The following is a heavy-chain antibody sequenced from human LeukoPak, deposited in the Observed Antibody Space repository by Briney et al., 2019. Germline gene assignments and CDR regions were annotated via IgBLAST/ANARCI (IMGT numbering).Heavy chain of an antibody. CDR1: GFTFSSYA. Sequence: GGSLRLSCATSGFTFSSYAMSWVRQAPGKGLEWVAIMSGVGSDTYHAESVKGRFTISRDYSKNTLYLQMNSLRAEDTAVYYCAKEIGGSGSSDYWGQGTLVTVSS. D-gene: IGHD3-10*01. J-gene: IGHJ4*02. CDR2: MSGVGSDT. V-gene: IGHV3-23*01. CDR3: AKEIGGSGSSDY.